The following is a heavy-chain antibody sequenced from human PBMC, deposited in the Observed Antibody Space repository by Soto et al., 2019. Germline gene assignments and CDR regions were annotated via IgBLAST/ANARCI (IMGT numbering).Heavy chain of an antibody. J-gene: IGHJ4*02. CDR2: ISGSGGRT. CDR1: GFTFSSYA. CDR3: AKDLVFDY. Sequence: GSLRLSCAASGFTFSSYAMSWVRQALGKGTEWVTAISGSGGRTDYADSVKGRFTISRDNSKNTLYLQMNSLRAEDTAVYYCAKDLVFDYWGQGTLVTVAS. V-gene: IGHV3-23*01. D-gene: IGHD3-9*01.